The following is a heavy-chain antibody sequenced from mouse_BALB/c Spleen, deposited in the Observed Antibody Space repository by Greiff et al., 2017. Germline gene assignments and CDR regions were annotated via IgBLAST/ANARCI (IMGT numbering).Heavy chain of an antibody. V-gene: IGHV1-9*01. CDR1: GYTFSSYW. Sequence: QVQLKQSGAELMKPGASVKISCKATGYTFSSYWIEWVKQRPGHGLEWIGEILPGSGSTNYNEKFKGKATFTADTSSNTAYMQLSSLTSEDSAVYYCARGITTVVAKGYFDYWGQGTTLTVSS. CDR3: ARGITTVVAKGYFDY. J-gene: IGHJ2*01. D-gene: IGHD1-1*01. CDR2: ILPGSGST.